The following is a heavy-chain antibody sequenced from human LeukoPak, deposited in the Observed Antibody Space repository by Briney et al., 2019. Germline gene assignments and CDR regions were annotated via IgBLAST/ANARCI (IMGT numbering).Heavy chain of an antibody. J-gene: IGHJ3*02. D-gene: IGHD6-13*01. CDR3: ARGSGDSSSWYRAFDI. Sequence: GGSLRLSCEVSGFIFSSYWMSWVRQAPGKGLEWVGNINQEGSERNHGDSVNGRFTISRDNAENSLYLQMNSLRAEDTAVYYCARGSGDSSSWYRAFDIWGQGTMVTVSS. V-gene: IGHV3-7*01. CDR2: INQEGSER. CDR1: GFIFSSYW.